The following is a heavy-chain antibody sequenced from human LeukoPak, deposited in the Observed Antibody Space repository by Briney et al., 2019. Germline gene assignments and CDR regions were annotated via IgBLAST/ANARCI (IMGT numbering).Heavy chain of an antibody. CDR2: ISSSSSTI. D-gene: IGHD6-19*01. V-gene: IGHV3-48*04. CDR3: ARSTYSSVDY. J-gene: IGHJ4*02. CDR1: GFTFSSYS. Sequence: PGGSLRLSCAASGFTFSSYSMNWVRQAPGKGLEWVSYISSSSSTIYYADSVKGRFTISRDNAKNSLYLQMNSLRAEDTAVYYCARSTYSSVDYWGQGTLVTVSS.